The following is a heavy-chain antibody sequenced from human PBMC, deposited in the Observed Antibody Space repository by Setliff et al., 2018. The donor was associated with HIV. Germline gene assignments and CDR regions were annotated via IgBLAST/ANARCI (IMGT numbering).Heavy chain of an antibody. CDR1: GFTFSSYW. CDR2: ISGDGTTR. J-gene: IGHJ4*02. D-gene: IGHD5-12*01. CDR3: HSGYDTEEQSYFDY. V-gene: IGHV3-74*01. Sequence: GGSLRLSCVASGFTFSSYWMHWVRQAPGKGLMWVSRISGDGTTRRYADSVQGRFTISRDNAKNTLYLQMNSLRAEDTGVYYCHSGYDTEEQSYFDYWGQGTLVTVSS.